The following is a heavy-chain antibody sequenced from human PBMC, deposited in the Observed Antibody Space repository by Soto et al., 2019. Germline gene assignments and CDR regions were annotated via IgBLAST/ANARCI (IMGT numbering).Heavy chain of an antibody. CDR2: IYYSGST. CDR1: GGSISSGGYY. J-gene: IGHJ5*01. CDR3: ARDLRYSGSYYYGWFDS. V-gene: IGHV4-31*03. Sequence: SETLSLTCTVSGGSISSGGYYWSWIRQHPGKGLEWIGYIYYSGSTYYNPSLKSRVTISVDTSKNQFSLKLSSVTAADTAVYYCARDLRYSGSYYYGWFDSWGQGTLVTVSS. D-gene: IGHD1-26*01.